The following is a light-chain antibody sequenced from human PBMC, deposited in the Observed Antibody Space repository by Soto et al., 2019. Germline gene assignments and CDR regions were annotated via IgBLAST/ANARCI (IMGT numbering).Light chain of an antibody. CDR3: QSYNDWPFT. CDR1: ESLSTY. J-gene: IGKJ2*01. Sequence: EIVMTQPPATLSVSPGERVTLSCRASESLSTYLAWYQQKPGQAPRLLIYGASTKATGIPARFSGSGSATDFTLTICILQSEDFAVYYCQSYNDWPFTFGQGTKV. V-gene: IGKV3-15*01. CDR2: GAS.